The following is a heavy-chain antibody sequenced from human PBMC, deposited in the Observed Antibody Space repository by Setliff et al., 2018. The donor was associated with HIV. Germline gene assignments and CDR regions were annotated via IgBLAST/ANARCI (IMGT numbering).Heavy chain of an antibody. CDR2: INCNSGGT. D-gene: IGHD4-17*01. V-gene: IGHV1-2*02. CDR1: GGTFTT. J-gene: IGHJ4*02. CDR3: ARDDHGDPFDY. Sequence: ASVKVSCKASGGTFTTITWVRQAPGQGLEWMGWINCNSGGTYYAQNFQGRVTMTRDTSINTAYMELSRLRSDDTAVYYCARDDHGDPFDYWGQGTLVTVSS.